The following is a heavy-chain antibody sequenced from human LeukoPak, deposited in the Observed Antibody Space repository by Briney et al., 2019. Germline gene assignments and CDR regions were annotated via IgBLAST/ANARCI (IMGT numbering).Heavy chain of an antibody. CDR3: ARVVADEQLFDP. J-gene: IGHJ5*02. CDR2: INPNSGGT. CDR1: GYTFTGYY. V-gene: IGHV1-2*02. D-gene: IGHD5-12*01. Sequence: ASVKVSCKASGYTFTGYYMHWVRQAPGQGLEWMGWINPNSGGTNYAQKFQGRVTMTRDTSISTAYMELSRLRSDDTAVYYCARVVADEQLFDPWGQGTLVTVSS.